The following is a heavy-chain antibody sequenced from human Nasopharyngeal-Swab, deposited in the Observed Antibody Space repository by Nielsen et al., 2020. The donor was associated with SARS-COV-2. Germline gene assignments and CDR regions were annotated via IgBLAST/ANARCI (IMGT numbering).Heavy chain of an antibody. J-gene: IGHJ4*02. D-gene: IGHD6-19*01. CDR2: IYYSGST. V-gene: IGHV4-59*08. Sequence: WIRQPPGKGLEWIGYIYYSGSTNYNPSLKSRVTIPVDTSKNQFSLKLSSVTAADTAVYYCARGDSSGWAFDYWGQGTLVTVSS. CDR3: ARGDSSGWAFDY.